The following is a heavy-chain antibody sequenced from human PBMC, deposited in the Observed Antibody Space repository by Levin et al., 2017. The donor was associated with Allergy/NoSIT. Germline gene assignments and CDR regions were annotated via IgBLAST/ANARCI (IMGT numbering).Heavy chain of an antibody. J-gene: IGHJ3*02. CDR1: GFIFTTYN. D-gene: IGHD6-19*01. CDR2: ISSSDSYI. Sequence: GGSLRLSCAASGFIFTTYNMNWVRQAPGKGLEWVSSISSSDSYIYYADSVKGRFTISRDNAKNSLYLEMSSLRAEDTALYYCARDIEGSAVAGSNAFDIWGHGTLVTVSS. V-gene: IGHV3-21*01. CDR3: ARDIEGSAVAGSNAFDI.